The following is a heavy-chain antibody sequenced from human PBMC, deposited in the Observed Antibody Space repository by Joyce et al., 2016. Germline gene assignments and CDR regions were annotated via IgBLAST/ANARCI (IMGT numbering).Heavy chain of an antibody. CDR3: ARGGTYYDIVTGYSHFDY. V-gene: IGHV1-69*12. CDR2: ITPLSATP. J-gene: IGHJ4*02. CDR1: GGTFSNYV. Sequence: QVQLVQSGAEVKKPGSSVEVSCKVSGGTFSNYVINWIRQGLGQGLEWMGDITPLSATPKYAQKFQGRLTITADESTTTVSMKLSSLRSEDTAVYYCARGGTYYDIVTGYSHFDYWGQGALVTVSS. D-gene: IGHD3-9*01.